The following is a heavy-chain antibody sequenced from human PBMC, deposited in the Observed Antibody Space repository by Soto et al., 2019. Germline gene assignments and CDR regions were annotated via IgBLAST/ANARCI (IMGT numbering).Heavy chain of an antibody. V-gene: IGHV4-4*02. D-gene: IGHD1-1*01. Sequence: LSETLSLTCSVSGDSISSISHYWWSWVRQTPGKGLEWIGETYHGGATYYNPSLKSRVTISTDESKNQLSLKLNFVTAADTAVYYCAHQTISYTLDVWGQGTTVTVSS. J-gene: IGHJ6*02. CDR1: GDSISSISHYW. CDR2: TYHGGAT. CDR3: AHQTISYTLDV.